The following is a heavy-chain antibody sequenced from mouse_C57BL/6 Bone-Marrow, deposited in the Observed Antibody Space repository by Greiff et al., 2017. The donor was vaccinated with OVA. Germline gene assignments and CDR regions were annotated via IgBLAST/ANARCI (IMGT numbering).Heavy chain of an antibody. Sequence: EVKLMESGGGLVQPGGSLKLSCAASGFTFSDYYMYWVRQTPEKRLEWVAYISNGGGSTYYPDNVKGRFTISRDNAKNTLYLQMSRLKSEDTAMYYCARRNFWYFDDWGTGTTVTVSS. J-gene: IGHJ1*03. V-gene: IGHV5-12*01. CDR2: ISNGGGST. CDR1: GFTFSDYY. CDR3: ARRNFWYFDD.